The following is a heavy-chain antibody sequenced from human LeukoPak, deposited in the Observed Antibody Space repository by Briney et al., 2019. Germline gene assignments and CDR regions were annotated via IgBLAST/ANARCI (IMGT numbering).Heavy chain of an antibody. Sequence: PSETLSLTCTVSGDSISSSPYYWGWIRQPPGRGLEWIGNIYNSGGTYYNPSLKSRVTILVDTSKNQFSLKLNSVTAADTAFYYCARLVPERFFQLNPEGYYDYWGQGILVTVSS. J-gene: IGHJ4*02. CDR1: GDSISSSPYY. CDR3: ARLVPERFFQLNPEGYYDY. D-gene: IGHD3-3*01. V-gene: IGHV4-39*07. CDR2: IYNSGGT.